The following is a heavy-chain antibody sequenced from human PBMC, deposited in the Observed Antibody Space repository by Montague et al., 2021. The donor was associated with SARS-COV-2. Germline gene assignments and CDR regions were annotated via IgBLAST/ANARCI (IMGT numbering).Heavy chain of an antibody. CDR1: GFTVSSNY. V-gene: IGHV3-53*01. D-gene: IGHD6-13*01. J-gene: IGHJ4*02. Sequence: SLRLSCAASGFTVSSNYMSWVRQASGKGLEWVSVIYSGGSTYYADSVKGRFTISRDNSKNTLYLQMNSLRAEDTAVYYCARDLGLGSSWYTFDYWGQGALVTVSS. CDR2: IYSGGST. CDR3: ARDLGLGSSWYTFDY.